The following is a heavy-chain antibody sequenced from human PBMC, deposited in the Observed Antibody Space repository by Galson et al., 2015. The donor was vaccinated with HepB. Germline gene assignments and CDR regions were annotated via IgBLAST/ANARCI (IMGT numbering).Heavy chain of an antibody. V-gene: IGHV1-69*13. CDR1: GGTFSSYA. CDR3: ARSPRYCSSTSCYSPRYYYYYMDV. D-gene: IGHD2-2*02. CDR2: IIPIFGTA. J-gene: IGHJ6*03. Sequence: SVKVSCKASGGTFSSYAISWVRQAPGQGLEWMGGIIPIFGTANYAQKFQGRVTITADESTSTAYMELSSLRSEDTAVYYCARSPRYCSSTSCYSPRYYYYYMDVWGKGTTVTVSS.